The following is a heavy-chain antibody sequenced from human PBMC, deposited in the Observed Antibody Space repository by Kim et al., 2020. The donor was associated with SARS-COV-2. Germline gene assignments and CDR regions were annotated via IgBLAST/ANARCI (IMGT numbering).Heavy chain of an antibody. CDR3: ARDPYYDSSGYY. V-gene: IGHV3-21*01. CDR2: ISSSSSYI. Sequence: GGSLRLSCASSGFTFSSYSMNWVRQAPGKGLECVSSISSSSSYIDYADSVKVRFTISRDNAKNSLYLQMNSLRAEDTAVYYCARDPYYDSSGYYWGQGTLVTVSS. J-gene: IGHJ4*02. D-gene: IGHD3-22*01. CDR1: GFTFSSYS.